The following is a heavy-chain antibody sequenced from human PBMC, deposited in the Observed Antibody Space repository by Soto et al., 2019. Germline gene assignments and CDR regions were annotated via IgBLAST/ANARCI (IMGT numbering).Heavy chain of an antibody. CDR2: IIPIFGTA. J-gene: IGHJ6*02. CDR1: GGTFSSYA. CDR3: ARVVEMATIDTSYYYYGMDG. V-gene: IGHV1-69*13. Sequence: SVKVSCKASGGTFSSYAISWVRQAPGQGLEWMGGIIPIFGTANYAQKFQGRVTITADESTSTAYMELSSLRSEDTAVYYCARVVEMATIDTSYYYYGMDGWG. D-gene: IGHD5-12*01.